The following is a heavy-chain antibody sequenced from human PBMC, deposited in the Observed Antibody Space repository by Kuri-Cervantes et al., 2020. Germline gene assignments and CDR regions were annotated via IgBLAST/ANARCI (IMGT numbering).Heavy chain of an antibody. V-gene: IGHV1-18*01. Sequence: ASVKVSCKASGYTFTSYGISWVRQAPGQGLEWMGWISAYNGNTNHAQKLQGRVTMTTDTSTSTAYMELRSLRSDDTAVYYCARGGVVGPYYYYYMDVWGKGTTVTVSS. J-gene: IGHJ6*03. CDR2: ISAYNGNT. D-gene: IGHD3-3*01. CDR1: GYTFTSYG. CDR3: ARGGVVGPYYYYYMDV.